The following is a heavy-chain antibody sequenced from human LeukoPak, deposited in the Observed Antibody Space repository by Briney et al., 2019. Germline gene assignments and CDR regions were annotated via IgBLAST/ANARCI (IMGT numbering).Heavy chain of an antibody. Sequence: PGGSLRLSCAASGFTFSSYAMHWVRQVPGKGLVWVSRIDPYETPTTTTYADSVRGRFTISRDNAKNTLYLQMNSLRVEDTAVYYCVKDHTGKEDKWGQGTLVTVSS. J-gene: IGHJ4*02. CDR1: GFTFSSYA. D-gene: IGHD1-1*01. CDR3: VKDHTGKEDK. CDR2: IDPYETPTTT. V-gene: IGHV3-74*03.